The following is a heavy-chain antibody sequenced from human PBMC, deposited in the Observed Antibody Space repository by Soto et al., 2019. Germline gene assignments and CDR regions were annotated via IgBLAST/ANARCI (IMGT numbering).Heavy chain of an antibody. Sequence: EVQLVESGGGLVQPGGSLGLSCEASGFRFNDHYMDWVRQAPGKGLEWVGRLRNNGDSYTNDYAASVKGRFSFSRDDSKNSVYLQMNSLTTEDTAMYYCGREQSGGAQPVDYWGQGTLVTVSS. CDR1: GFRFNDHY. CDR3: GREQSGGAQPVDY. J-gene: IGHJ4*02. V-gene: IGHV3-72*01. D-gene: IGHD1-26*01. CDR2: LRNNGDSYTN.